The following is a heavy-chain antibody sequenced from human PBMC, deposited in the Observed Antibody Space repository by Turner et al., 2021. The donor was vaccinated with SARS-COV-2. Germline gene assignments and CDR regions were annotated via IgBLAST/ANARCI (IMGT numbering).Heavy chain of an antibody. D-gene: IGHD6-19*01. Sequence: EVQLVESGGGLIQPGGSLRLSCAAYGFTVSSNYMSWVRQAPGKGLEWVSVIYSGGSTYYADSVKGRFTISRDNSKNTLYLQMNSLRAEDTAVYYCARGYSSGWYQRGAFDIWGQGTMVTVSA. CDR1: GFTVSSNY. J-gene: IGHJ3*02. CDR3: ARGYSSGWYQRGAFDI. CDR2: IYSGGST. V-gene: IGHV3-53*01.